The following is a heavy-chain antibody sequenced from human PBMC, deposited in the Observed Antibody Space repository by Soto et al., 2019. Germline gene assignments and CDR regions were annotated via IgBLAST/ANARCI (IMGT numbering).Heavy chain of an antibody. CDR3: ARGGWAAAGTSYYYYGMDV. V-gene: IGHV1-69*01. Sequence: QVQLVQSGAEVKKPGSSVKVSCKASGGTFSSYAISWVRQAPGQGLEWMGGIIPIFGTANYAQKFQGRVTITADESSSTAYMGLSSLRSEDTAVYYCARGGWAAAGTSYYYYGMDVWGQGTTVTVSS. D-gene: IGHD6-13*01. CDR2: IIPIFGTA. CDR1: GGTFSSYA. J-gene: IGHJ6*02.